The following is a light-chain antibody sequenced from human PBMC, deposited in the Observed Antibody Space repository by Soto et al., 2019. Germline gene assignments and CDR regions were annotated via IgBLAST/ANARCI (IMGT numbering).Light chain of an antibody. CDR2: KXS. J-gene: IGKJ5*01. CDR1: PTISVW. V-gene: IGKV1-5*03. Sequence: DVDITQSHSTLAGSLGDRVTVSXRASPTISVWFAWYQQEPGXAPKXXXDKXSTLTSGVPSRFSGSGSGTDFTLTISSLQPEDFAHYYCQQFSNDPHVFAQGTRLEIK. CDR3: QQFSNDPHV.